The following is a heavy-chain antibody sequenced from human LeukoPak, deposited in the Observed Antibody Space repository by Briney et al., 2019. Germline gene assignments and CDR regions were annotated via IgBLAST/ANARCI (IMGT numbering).Heavy chain of an antibody. Sequence: GGSLRLSCAASGFTFSSYGMHWVRQAPGKGLEWVAFIRYDGSNKYYADSVKGRFTISRDNSKNTLYLQMNSLRAEDTAVYYCATEWKCAYWGQGSLVSVSS. J-gene: IGHJ4*02. CDR1: GFTFSSYG. CDR2: IRYDGSNK. D-gene: IGHD1-1*01. CDR3: ATEWKCAY. V-gene: IGHV3-30*02.